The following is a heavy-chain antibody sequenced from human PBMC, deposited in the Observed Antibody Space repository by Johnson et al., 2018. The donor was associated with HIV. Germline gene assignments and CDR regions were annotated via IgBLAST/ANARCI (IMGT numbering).Heavy chain of an antibody. V-gene: IGHV3-30*01. D-gene: IGHD2-2*01. CDR3: ARGRKDIAVVDGLDTDAFDT. CDR1: GFNFNTYT. Sequence: QVQLVESGGGVVQPGRSLRLFCAVSGFNFNTYTMHWVRQAPGRGLEWVAVISYAGGNRYYADSVKGRFTISRDSSKNTLYLQMNSLSPDETAVYYCARGRKDIAVVDGLDTDAFDTWGQGTVVTVSS. CDR2: ISYAGGNR. J-gene: IGHJ3*02.